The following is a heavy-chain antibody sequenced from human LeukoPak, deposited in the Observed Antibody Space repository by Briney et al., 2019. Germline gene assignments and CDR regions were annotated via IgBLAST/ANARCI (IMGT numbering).Heavy chain of an antibody. D-gene: IGHD6-19*01. J-gene: IGHJ4*02. CDR2: ISGSGGTT. CDR1: GFIFTGYF. Sequence: PGGSLRLSCAASGFIFTGYFMSWVRQAPGKGLEWVSGISGSGGTTYYADSVKGRFTISRDNSKNTLYLQMNSLTADDTAVYYCAAQWLVSGGGQGTLVTVSS. CDR3: AAQWLVSG. V-gene: IGHV3-23*01.